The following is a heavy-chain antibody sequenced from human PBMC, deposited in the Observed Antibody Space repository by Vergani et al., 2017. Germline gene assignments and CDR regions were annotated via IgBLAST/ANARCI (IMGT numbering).Heavy chain of an antibody. CDR1: GFTFDDYA. CDR2: INWNSDSI. D-gene: IGHD6-13*01. CDR3: VKDIAASGNYWYFDL. J-gene: IGHJ2*01. V-gene: IGHV3-9*01. Sequence: EVQLVESGGGLVQPGGFLRLSCAASGFTFDDYAMHWVRQAPGKGLEWVSGINWNSDSIAYADSVKGRFTISRDNAKNSLYLQMNSLRAEDTALYYCVKDIAASGNYWYFDLWGRGTLVTVSS.